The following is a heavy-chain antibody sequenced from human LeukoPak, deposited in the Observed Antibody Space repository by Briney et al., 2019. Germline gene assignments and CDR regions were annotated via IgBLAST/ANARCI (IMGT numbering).Heavy chain of an antibody. V-gene: IGHV1-18*01. CDR1: GYTFSTYG. D-gene: IGHD1-14*01. CDR3: ARDNGYKSVDY. J-gene: IGHJ4*02. Sequence: ASVKVSCKASGYTFSTYGISWLRQAPGQGLEWMGWISASNGNTNYAQKLQGRVTMTTDTSTSTLYMEVRSLRSDDTAVYYCARDNGYKSVDYWGQGTLATVSS. CDR2: ISASNGNT.